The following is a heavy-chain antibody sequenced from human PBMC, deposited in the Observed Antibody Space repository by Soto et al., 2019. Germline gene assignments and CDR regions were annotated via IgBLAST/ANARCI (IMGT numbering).Heavy chain of an antibody. CDR1: GFTFSSYG. J-gene: IGHJ6*02. V-gene: IGHV3-30*18. D-gene: IGHD1-7*01. CDR3: AKENYPRDYYYYGMDV. CDR2: ISYDGSNK. Sequence: GGSLRLSCAASGFTFSSYGMHWVRQAPGKGLEWVAVISYDGSNKYYADSVKGRFTISRDNSKNTLYLQMNSLRAEDTAVYYCAKENYPRDYYYYGMDVWGQGTTVTVSS.